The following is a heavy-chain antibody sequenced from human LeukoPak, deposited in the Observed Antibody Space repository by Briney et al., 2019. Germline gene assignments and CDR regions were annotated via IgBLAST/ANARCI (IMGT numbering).Heavy chain of an antibody. J-gene: IGHJ6*03. CDR3: ARATGVYYYMDV. V-gene: IGHV3-30*02. CDR1: GFIFSSYG. Sequence: PGGSLRLSCAASGFIFSSYGMHWVRQAPGKGLEWVAFIRYDGSKKYYADSVKGRFTISRDNSKNTLYLQMNSLRAEDTAVYYCARATGVYYYMDVWGKGTTVTVSS. CDR2: IRYDGSKK.